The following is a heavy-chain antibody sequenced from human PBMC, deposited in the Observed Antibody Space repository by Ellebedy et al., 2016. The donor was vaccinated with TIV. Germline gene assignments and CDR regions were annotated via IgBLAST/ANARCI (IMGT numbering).Heavy chain of an antibody. D-gene: IGHD3-10*01. V-gene: IGHV1-24*01. CDR3: ATEVAALWFGESHAFDI. J-gene: IGHJ3*02. CDR2: FDPEDGET. Sequence: ASVKVSCKVSGYTLTELSMHWVRQAPGKGLEWMGGFDPEDGETIYAQKFQGRVTMTEDTSTDTAYVELSSLRSEDTAVYYCATEVAALWFGESHAFDIWGQGTMVTVSS. CDR1: GYTLTELS.